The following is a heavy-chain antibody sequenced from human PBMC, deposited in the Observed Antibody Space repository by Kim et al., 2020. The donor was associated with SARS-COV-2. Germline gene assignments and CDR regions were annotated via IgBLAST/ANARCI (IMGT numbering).Heavy chain of an antibody. CDR1: GFTFSTYA. V-gene: IGHV3-23*01. CDR2: ISGSGGYT. Sequence: GGSLRLSCAASGFTFSTYAMNWVRQAPGEGLEWVSGISGSGGYTYYADSVKGRFTISRDNSKNTLYLQMNSLRAEDTAVYYCAKDKSADYYFDYWGQGTLVTVSS. J-gene: IGHJ4*02. CDR3: AKDKSADYYFDY.